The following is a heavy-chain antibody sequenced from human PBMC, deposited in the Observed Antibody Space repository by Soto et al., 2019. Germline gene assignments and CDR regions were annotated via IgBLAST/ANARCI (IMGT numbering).Heavy chain of an antibody. J-gene: IGHJ4*02. CDR3: AKAVSAWYDRVFDY. D-gene: IGHD6-19*01. CDR2: ISDSAGTT. Sequence: EVQLLESGGGVVQPGGSLRLSCAASGFTFSNYAMNWVRQAPGKGLEWVSGISDSAGTTYYADSVKGRSTISRDNSKNTLYLQMTSLRAEDTAIYYCAKAVSAWYDRVFDYWGQGALVTVSS. V-gene: IGHV3-23*01. CDR1: GFTFSNYA.